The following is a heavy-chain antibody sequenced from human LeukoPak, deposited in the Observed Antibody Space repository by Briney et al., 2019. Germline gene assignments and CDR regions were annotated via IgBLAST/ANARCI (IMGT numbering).Heavy chain of an antibody. CDR1: GYTFTSYA. J-gene: IGHJ4*02. CDR3: AVLKSILTGYYTPVFDY. V-gene: IGHV1-3*01. Sequence: ASVRVSCKASGYTFTSYAMHWVRQAPGQRLEWMGWINAGNGNTKYSQEFQGRVTITRDTSASTAYMELSSLRSEDTAVYYCAVLKSILTGYYTPVFDYWGQGTLVTVSS. D-gene: IGHD3-9*01. CDR2: INAGNGNT.